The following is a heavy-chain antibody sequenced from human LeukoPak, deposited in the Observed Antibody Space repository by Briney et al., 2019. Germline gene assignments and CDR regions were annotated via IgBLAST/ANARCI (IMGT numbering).Heavy chain of an antibody. CDR3: AKDRGFRGSSGSDY. V-gene: IGHV3-23*01. CDR1: GFTFSSYG. D-gene: IGHD3-22*01. Sequence: GGALRLSCAASGFTFSSYGMSWVRQAPGKGLEWVSGISGSGGSTYYADTVKGRFTISRDNSKNTLYLQMNSLRAEDTALYYCAKDRGFRGSSGSDYWGQGTLVTVSS. J-gene: IGHJ4*02. CDR2: ISGSGGST.